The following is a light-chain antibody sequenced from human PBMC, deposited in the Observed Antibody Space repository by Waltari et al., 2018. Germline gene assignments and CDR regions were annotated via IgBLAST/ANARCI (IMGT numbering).Light chain of an antibody. CDR2: YDS. V-gene: IGLV3-21*01. Sequence: SYVLTQPPSVSVAPGETATITCGGKNIESKSVHWYRQRPGQAPVLVISYDSDRPSGIPERFPGSNSGNTATLTISSDEAGDEADYYCQVWDANNDPGVFGTGTEVTVL. CDR1: NIESKS. CDR3: QVWDANNDPGV. J-gene: IGLJ1*01.